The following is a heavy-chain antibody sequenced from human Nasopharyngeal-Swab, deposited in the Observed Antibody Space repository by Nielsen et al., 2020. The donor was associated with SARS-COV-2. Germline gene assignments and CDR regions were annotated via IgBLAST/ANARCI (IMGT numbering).Heavy chain of an antibody. CDR2: IYSGGST. CDR1: GFTVSSNY. CDR3: ARDLYRRQWPLYNYYGMDV. D-gene: IGHD6-19*01. V-gene: IGHV3-53*01. Sequence: GESLKISCAASGFTVSSNYMSWVRQAPGKGLEWVSVIYSGGSTYYADSVKGRFTISRDNSKNTLYLQMNSLRAEDTAVYYCARDLYRRQWPLYNYYGMDVWGQGTTVTVSS. J-gene: IGHJ6*02.